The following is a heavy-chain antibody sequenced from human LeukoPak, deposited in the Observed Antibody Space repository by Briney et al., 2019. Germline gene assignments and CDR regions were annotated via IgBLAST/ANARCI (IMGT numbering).Heavy chain of an antibody. D-gene: IGHD3-22*01. J-gene: IGHJ6*02. CDR2: IWYDGSEK. Sequence: PGRSLRLSCAASRFTFRSYGMHWVRQAPGKGLEWVAVIWYDGSEKYYADSVKGRFTVSRDNSNNMLYLQVDSLRAEDTAVYYCARDTYYYDSSGSLGYGMDVWGQGTTVTVSS. CDR1: RFTFRSYG. CDR3: ARDTYYYDSSGSLGYGMDV. V-gene: IGHV3-33*04.